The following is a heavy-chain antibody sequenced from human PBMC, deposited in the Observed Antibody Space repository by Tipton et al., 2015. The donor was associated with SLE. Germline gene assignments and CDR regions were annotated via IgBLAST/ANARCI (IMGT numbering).Heavy chain of an antibody. CDR2: IYFSGST. J-gene: IGHJ6*02. CDR3: ARGGSGGYEGLSDYYGMDV. V-gene: IGHV4-59*01. D-gene: IGHD1-26*01. CDR1: GDSINSFY. Sequence: TLSLTCSVSGDSINSFYWSWIRQPPGKGLEWIGYIYFSGSTDYNPSLKSRVSISVDTSKNQFSLRPNSVTAADTAVYYCARGGSGGYEGLSDYYGMDVWGQGTTVTVSS.